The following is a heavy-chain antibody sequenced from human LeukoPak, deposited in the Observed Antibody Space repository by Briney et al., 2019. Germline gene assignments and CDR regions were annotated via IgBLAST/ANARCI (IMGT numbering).Heavy chain of an antibody. Sequence: GGSLRLACAASGFTFSIYWMHWVRQVPGKGLVWVSRINNDGSSTTYAESVKGRFTISRDNAKNTLYLQMNSLRAEDTAVYYCALFKYMVGHGWGQGTMVTISS. D-gene: IGHD1-26*01. CDR2: INNDGSST. CDR1: GFTFSIYW. CDR3: ALFKYMVGHG. J-gene: IGHJ3*01. V-gene: IGHV3-74*01.